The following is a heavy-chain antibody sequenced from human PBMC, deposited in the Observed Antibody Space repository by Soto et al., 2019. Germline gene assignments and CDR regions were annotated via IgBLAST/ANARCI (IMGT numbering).Heavy chain of an antibody. V-gene: IGHV1-2*02. CDR2: INPNSGGT. J-gene: IGHJ6*02. CDR3: ARVAGGYFDWGTYYYYGMDV. D-gene: IGHD3-9*01. CDR1: GYTFTGYY. Sequence: QVQLVQSGAEVKKPGASVKVSCKASGYTFTGYYMHWVRQAPGQGLEWMGWINPNSGGTNYAQKFKGRVTMTRDTSISTAYMELSRLRSDDTAVYYCARVAGGYFDWGTYYYYGMDVWGQGTTVTVSS.